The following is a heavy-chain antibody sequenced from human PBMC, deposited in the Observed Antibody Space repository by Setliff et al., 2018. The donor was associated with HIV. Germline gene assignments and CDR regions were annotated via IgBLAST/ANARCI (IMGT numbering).Heavy chain of an antibody. Sequence: GESLKISCKASGYSFIRYWLGWVRQMPGKGLEWMGIIYPGDSDPRYSPSFQGQVTISADKSLSTAYLQWSSLKASDTAIYYCARPRSGGSIDAFDIWGQGTMVTVSS. V-gene: IGHV5-51*01. CDR3: ARPRSGGSIDAFDI. CDR1: GYSFIRYW. CDR2: IYPGDSDP. D-gene: IGHD2-15*01. J-gene: IGHJ3*02.